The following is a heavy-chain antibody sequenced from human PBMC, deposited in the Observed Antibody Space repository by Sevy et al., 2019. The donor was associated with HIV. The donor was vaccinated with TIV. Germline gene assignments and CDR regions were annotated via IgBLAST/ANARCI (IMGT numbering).Heavy chain of an antibody. J-gene: IGHJ4*02. V-gene: IGHV3-7*01. Sequence: GGSLRLSCAASGFSLDSYWMSWVRQTPGKGLEWVANIKQDGSVTYYVVSVKGRFTISRDNARNLVYLQMNSLRVEDTALYYCVRAVAAHDSFWGQGTLVTVSS. CDR1: GFSLDSYW. CDR2: IKQDGSVT. CDR3: VRAVAAHDSF. D-gene: IGHD6-13*01.